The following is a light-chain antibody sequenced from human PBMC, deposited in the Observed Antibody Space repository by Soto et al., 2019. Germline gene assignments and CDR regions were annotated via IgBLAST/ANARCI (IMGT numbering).Light chain of an antibody. CDR3: QQYGSSPGT. J-gene: IGKJ1*01. CDR1: QTVSRSS. V-gene: IGKV3-20*01. Sequence: EIVLTQSPGTLSLSPGERATLSCRATQTVSRSSLAWYQQKPGQAPRLLIYRASSRATGIPDRFSGSGSGTDFTLTISRLDPEDFAVYYCQQYGSSPGTFGQGTKVEIK. CDR2: RAS.